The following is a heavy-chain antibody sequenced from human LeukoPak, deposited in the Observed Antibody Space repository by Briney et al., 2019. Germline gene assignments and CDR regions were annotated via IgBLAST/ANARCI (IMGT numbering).Heavy chain of an antibody. Sequence: GGSLRLSCAASGFNFSNYAMTWVRQAPGKGLEWVSAIGGSGSSTNFADSVKGRFTISRDNARNTMYLQMIRLRAEDTAVYYCAKSRKGAAPQFDRWGQGTLVTVSS. J-gene: IGHJ4*02. D-gene: IGHD1-26*01. CDR3: AKSRKGAAPQFDR. CDR1: GFNFSNYA. CDR2: IGGSGSST. V-gene: IGHV3-23*01.